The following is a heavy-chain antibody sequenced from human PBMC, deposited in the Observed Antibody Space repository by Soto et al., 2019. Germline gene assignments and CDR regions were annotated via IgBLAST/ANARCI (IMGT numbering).Heavy chain of an antibody. V-gene: IGHV1-18*01. CDR1: GYTFSSYG. D-gene: IGHD3-10*01. J-gene: IGHJ6*02. CDR3: AREGYYSGSGTYSPPRYYGMNV. CDR2: ISDYNGNT. Sequence: GASVKVSCKASGYTFSSYGLSGVRQAPGQGLEWMGWISDYNGNTHYAQKFQGRVIMTTDTSTRTAYMELRSLRSDDTAVYFCAREGYYSGSGTYSPPRYYGMNVWGQGTTVTVSS.